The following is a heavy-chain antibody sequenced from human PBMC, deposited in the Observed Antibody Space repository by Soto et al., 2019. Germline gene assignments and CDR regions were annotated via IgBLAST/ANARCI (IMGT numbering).Heavy chain of an antibody. V-gene: IGHV4-31*03. CDR2: IYNNGNT. J-gene: IGHJ4*02. Sequence: QVQLQESGPGLVQPSQTLSLTCTVPGGSISSGGYYWSWIRQHPAKGLEWIGYIYNNGNTYYNPSLKSRVSISVDTSKDEFSLKVYSVTSADTAVYYCGGSRRVDTATGYFDSWGQGTLVTVSS. D-gene: IGHD5-18*01. CDR1: GGSISSGGYY. CDR3: GGSRRVDTATGYFDS.